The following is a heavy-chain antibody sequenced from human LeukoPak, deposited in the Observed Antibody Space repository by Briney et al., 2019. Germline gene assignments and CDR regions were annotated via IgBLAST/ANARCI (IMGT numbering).Heavy chain of an antibody. D-gene: IGHD6-19*01. Sequence: SETLSLTCAVYGGSFSGYYWSWIRQPPGKGLEWVGEINHSGSTNYNPSLKSRVTISVDTSKNQFPLKLSSVTAADTAVYYCARAPPGPPPTIAVAGTRDYWGQGTLVTVSS. CDR1: GGSFSGYY. V-gene: IGHV4-34*01. CDR3: ARAPPGPPPTIAVAGTRDY. CDR2: INHSGST. J-gene: IGHJ4*02.